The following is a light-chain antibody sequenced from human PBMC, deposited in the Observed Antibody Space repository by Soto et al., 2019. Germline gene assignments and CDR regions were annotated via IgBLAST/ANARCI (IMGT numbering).Light chain of an antibody. CDR1: QSVSNN. CDR2: GAS. CDR3: QQCNNWPLT. Sequence: EIVMTQSPATLSVSPGERVTLSCRASQSVSNNLAWFQQKPGQAPRLLIYGASTRATGIPARFSGSGSGTEFTLTISSPQSEDFAVYYCQQCNNWPLTFGQGTKVEI. V-gene: IGKV3-15*01. J-gene: IGKJ1*01.